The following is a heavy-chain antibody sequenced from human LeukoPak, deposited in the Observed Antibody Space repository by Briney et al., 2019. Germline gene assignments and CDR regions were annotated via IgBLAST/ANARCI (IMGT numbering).Heavy chain of an antibody. Sequence: GGSLRLSCAASGFTFSSYAMHWVRQALGKGLEWVAVISYDGSNKYYADSVKGRFTISRDNSKNTLYLQMNSLRAEDTAVYYCAREIAVAGDIDYWGQGTLVTVSS. V-gene: IGHV3-30*04. CDR3: AREIAVAGDIDY. CDR1: GFTFSSYA. CDR2: ISYDGSNK. D-gene: IGHD6-19*01. J-gene: IGHJ4*02.